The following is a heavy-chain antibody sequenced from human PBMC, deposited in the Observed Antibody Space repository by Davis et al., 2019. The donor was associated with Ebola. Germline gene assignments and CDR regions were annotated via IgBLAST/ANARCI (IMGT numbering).Heavy chain of an antibody. J-gene: IGHJ6*02. CDR1: GGTFSSSA. V-gene: IGHV1-69*13. CDR3: ARVERVVTVKRNYYGMDV. D-gene: IGHD4-17*01. CDR2: IIPIFGTA. Sequence: SEKVSCKASGGTFSSSAISWVRQARGQGLEWMGGIIPIFGTANYAQKFQGRVTITADESTSTAYMELSSLRSEDTAVYYCARVERVVTVKRNYYGMDVWGQGTTVTVSS.